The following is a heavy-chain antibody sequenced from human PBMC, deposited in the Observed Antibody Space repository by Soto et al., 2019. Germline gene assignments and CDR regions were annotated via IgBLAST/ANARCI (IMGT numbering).Heavy chain of an antibody. CDR1: GYTFTSYG. J-gene: IGHJ4*02. CDR2: ISAYNGNT. Sequence: ASVKVSCKASGYTFTSYGISWVRQAPGQGLEWMGWISAYNGNTNYAQKLQGRVTKTTDTSTSTAYTELRSLRSDDTAVYYCARDAGTMTPSFDYWGQGTLVTVSS. D-gene: IGHD6-13*01. CDR3: ARDAGTMTPSFDY. V-gene: IGHV1-18*01.